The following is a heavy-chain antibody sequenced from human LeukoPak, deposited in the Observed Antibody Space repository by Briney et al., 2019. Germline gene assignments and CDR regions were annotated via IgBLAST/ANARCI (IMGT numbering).Heavy chain of an antibody. Sequence: PGGSLRLSCAASGFTFSSYAMHWVRQAPGKGLEWVAVISYDGSNKYYADSVKGRFTISRDNSKNTLYLQTNSLRAEDTAVYYCARPLGIAVAGPLDYWGQGTLVTVSS. D-gene: IGHD6-19*01. CDR2: ISYDGSNK. V-gene: IGHV3-30*04. CDR1: GFTFSSYA. CDR3: ARPLGIAVAGPLDY. J-gene: IGHJ4*02.